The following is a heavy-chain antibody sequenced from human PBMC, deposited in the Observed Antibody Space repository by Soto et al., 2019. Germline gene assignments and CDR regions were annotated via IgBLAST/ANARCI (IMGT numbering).Heavy chain of an antibody. CDR3: ASSNVLLWFGESTNWFDP. Sequence: GGSLRLSCAASGFTFSSYAMSWVRQAPGKGLEWVSAISGSGDSTYYADSVKGRFTISRDNSKNTLYLQMNSLRAEDTAVYYCASSNVLLWFGESTNWFDPWGQGTLVTVSS. CDR2: ISGSGDST. D-gene: IGHD3-10*01. CDR1: GFTFSSYA. V-gene: IGHV3-23*01. J-gene: IGHJ5*02.